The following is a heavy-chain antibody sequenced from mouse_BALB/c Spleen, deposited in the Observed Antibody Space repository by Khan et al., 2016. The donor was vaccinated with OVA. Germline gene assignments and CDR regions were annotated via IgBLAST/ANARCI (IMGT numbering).Heavy chain of an antibody. J-gene: IGHJ3*01. CDR2: IWSGGNT. V-gene: IGHV2-4-1*01. CDR3: ARDSYMYDFTY. CDR1: GFSLTTSG. Sequence: QVQLKESGPGLVQPSQSLSITCTVSGFSLTTSGIHWVRQSPGKGLEWLGLIWSGGNTDYNAAFISRLSISKDNSKSQYSFKLHSLNVDDTAIYYCARDSYMYDFTYWGQGTLVTVSA. D-gene: IGHD2-14*01.